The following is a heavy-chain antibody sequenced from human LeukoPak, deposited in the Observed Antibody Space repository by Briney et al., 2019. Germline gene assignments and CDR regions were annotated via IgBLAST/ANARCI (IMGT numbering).Heavy chain of an antibody. J-gene: IGHJ6*02. Sequence: ASVKVSCKASGYTFTSYDINWVRQATGQGLEWMGWMNPNSGNTGYAQKFQGRVTMTRNTSISTAYMELSSLRSEDTAVYYCATTEVVAAIINYYYYGMDVWGQGTTVTVSS. CDR2: MNPNSGNT. D-gene: IGHD2-15*01. CDR3: ATTEVVAAIINYYYYGMDV. V-gene: IGHV1-8*01. CDR1: GYTFTSYD.